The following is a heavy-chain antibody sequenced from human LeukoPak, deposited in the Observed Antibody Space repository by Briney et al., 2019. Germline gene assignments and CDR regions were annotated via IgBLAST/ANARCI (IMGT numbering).Heavy chain of an antibody. Sequence: GASVKVSCKASGYTFTRYYMHWGRQAPGQGLEWMGWINPNSGDTNYAQKFQGRVTMTRDTSIRTAYLERSGLRSDDTAVYYCATNPYESYFDYWGQGTLVTVSS. V-gene: IGHV1-2*02. CDR2: INPNSGDT. J-gene: IGHJ4*02. CDR3: ATNPYESYFDY. D-gene: IGHD5-12*01. CDR1: GYTFTRYY.